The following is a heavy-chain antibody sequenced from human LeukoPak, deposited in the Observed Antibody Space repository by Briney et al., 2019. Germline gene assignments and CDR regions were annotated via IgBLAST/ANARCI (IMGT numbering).Heavy chain of an antibody. CDR3: AELGITMIGGV. CDR2: IRSSGSTI. CDR1: GFTFSSYV. V-gene: IGHV3-48*03. J-gene: IGHJ6*04. Sequence: GGSLLHSCSAPGFTFSSYVRASVRRAPGWGVERDSYIRSSGSTIYYADSVKGRFTISRDNAKNSLYLQMNSLRAEDTAVYYCAELGITMIGGVWGKGTTVTTSS. D-gene: IGHD3-10*02.